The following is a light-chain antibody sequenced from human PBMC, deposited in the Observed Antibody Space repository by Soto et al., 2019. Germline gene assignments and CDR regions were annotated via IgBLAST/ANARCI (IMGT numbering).Light chain of an antibody. CDR3: QQYGVSST. CDR2: GAS. Sequence: EIVFTQSPGTLALSKGERASLSCRASHSVSSNYLAWYQQKPGQAPRLLIYGASSRATGIPDRFSGSGSGTDFTLTISRLEPEDFAVYYCQQYGVSSTFGQGTKVDIK. CDR1: HSVSSNY. V-gene: IGKV3-20*01. J-gene: IGKJ1*01.